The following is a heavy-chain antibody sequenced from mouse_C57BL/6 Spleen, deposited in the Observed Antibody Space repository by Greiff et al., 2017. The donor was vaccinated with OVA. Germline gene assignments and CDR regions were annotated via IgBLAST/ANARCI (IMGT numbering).Heavy chain of an antibody. V-gene: IGHV1-69*01. CDR2: IDPSDSYT. CDR1: GYTFTSYW. Sequence: VQLQQSGAELVMPGASVKLSCKASGYTFTSYWMHWVKQRPGQGLEWIGEIDPSDSYTNYNQKFKGKSTLTVDKSSSTAYMQLSSLTSEDSAVYYCARRTGYYFDYWGQGTTLTVSS. D-gene: IGHD4-1*01. CDR3: ARRTGYYFDY. J-gene: IGHJ2*01.